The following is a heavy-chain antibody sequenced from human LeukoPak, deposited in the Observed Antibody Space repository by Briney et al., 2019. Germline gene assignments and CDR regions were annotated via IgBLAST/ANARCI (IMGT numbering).Heavy chain of an antibody. CDR3: ARDPVTLTATYYYYYMDV. CDR2: INPNSGGT. V-gene: IGHV1-2*02. CDR1: GYTFTGYY. D-gene: IGHD1-14*01. Sequence: ASVKVSCKASGYTFTGYYMHWVRQAPGQGLEWMGWINPNSGGTNYAQKFQGRVTMTRDTSISTAYMELSRLRSDDTAVYYCARDPVTLTATYYYYYMDVWGKGTTVTVSS. J-gene: IGHJ6*03.